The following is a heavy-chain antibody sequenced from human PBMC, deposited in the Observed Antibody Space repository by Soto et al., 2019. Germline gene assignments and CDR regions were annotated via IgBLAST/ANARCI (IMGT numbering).Heavy chain of an antibody. Sequence: SETLSLTCTVSGGSISSSSYYWGWIRQPPGKGLEWIGSIYYSGSTNYNPSLKSRVTISVDTSKNQFSLKLSSVTAADTAVYYCARWSLVPAATEFDYWGQGTLVTVSS. J-gene: IGHJ4*02. V-gene: IGHV4-39*07. D-gene: IGHD2-2*01. CDR2: IYYSGST. CDR1: GGSISSSSYY. CDR3: ARWSLVPAATEFDY.